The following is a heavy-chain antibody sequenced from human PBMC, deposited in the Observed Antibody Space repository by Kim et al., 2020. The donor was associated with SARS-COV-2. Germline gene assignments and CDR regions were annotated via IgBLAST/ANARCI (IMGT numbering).Heavy chain of an antibody. CDR3: TTTASVGTIFFYYYYGMDV. D-gene: IGHD3-3*01. J-gene: IGHJ6*02. Sequence: GRFTISRDDSKNTLYLQMNSLKTEDTAVYYCTTTASVGTIFFYYYYGMDVWGQGTTVTVSS. V-gene: IGHV3-15*01.